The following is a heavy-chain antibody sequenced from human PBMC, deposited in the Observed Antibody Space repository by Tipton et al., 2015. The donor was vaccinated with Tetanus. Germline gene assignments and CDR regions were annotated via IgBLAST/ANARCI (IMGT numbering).Heavy chain of an antibody. CDR2: IYYSGST. Sequence: LRLSCAVSGGSISTRNYFWGWIRQAPGKGLEWIGNIYYSGSTDYNPSLKSRVPISVDTSKNQFSLKLSSVTAADTAVYYCARTWGVWVTSIDAFDIWGQGTKVAVSS. CDR3: ARTWGVWVTSIDAFDI. D-gene: IGHD3-16*01. V-gene: IGHV4-39*01. J-gene: IGHJ3*02. CDR1: GGSISTRNYF.